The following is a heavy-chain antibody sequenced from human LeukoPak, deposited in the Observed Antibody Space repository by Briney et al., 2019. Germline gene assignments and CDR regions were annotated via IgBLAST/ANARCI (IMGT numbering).Heavy chain of an antibody. V-gene: IGHV3-21*01. CDR1: EFIFTSYS. CDR3: VRDGGWGPRGDY. D-gene: IGHD3-16*01. CDR2: ISITSTSI. Sequence: GGSLRLSCAASEFIFTSYSMNWVRQAPGKGLEWVSSISITSTSIYYADSVKGRFTISRDNAKNSLYLQMNSLETDDTAVYYSVRDGGWGPRGDYWGQGTLVTVS. J-gene: IGHJ4*02.